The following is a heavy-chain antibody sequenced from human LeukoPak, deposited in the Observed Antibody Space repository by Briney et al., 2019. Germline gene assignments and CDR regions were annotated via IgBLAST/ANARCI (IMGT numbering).Heavy chain of an antibody. CDR2: VSVGSSTK. CDR3: ARDRDWDFDY. V-gene: IGHV3-48*04. CDR1: GFTFSSYS. Sequence: GGSLRLSCAASGFTFSSYSMNWVRQAPGKGLEGISYVSVGSSTKDYPDSVKGRFTIYRDNAKNSVYLQMNSLRAEDTAVYYCARDRDWDFDYWGQGILVTVSS. D-gene: IGHD3-9*01. J-gene: IGHJ4*02.